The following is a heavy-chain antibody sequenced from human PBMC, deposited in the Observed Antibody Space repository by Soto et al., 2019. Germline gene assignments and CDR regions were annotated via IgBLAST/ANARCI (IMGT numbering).Heavy chain of an antibody. Sequence: QVQLVQSGAGVKKPGASVKVSCKASGYTFTSYGITWVRQAPGQGLEWMGWISAYNGNTNYAQKLQGRVTMTTDTSTSTAYMELRSLRSDDTAVYYCARDLAYYDILTGPDIWGQGTMVTVSS. CDR1: GYTFTSYG. CDR2: ISAYNGNT. D-gene: IGHD3-9*01. J-gene: IGHJ3*02. CDR3: ARDLAYYDILTGPDI. V-gene: IGHV1-18*01.